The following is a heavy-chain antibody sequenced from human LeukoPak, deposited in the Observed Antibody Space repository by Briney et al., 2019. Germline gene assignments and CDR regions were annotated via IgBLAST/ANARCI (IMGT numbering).Heavy chain of an antibody. Sequence: GGSLRLSCAASGFTFSSYAMSWVRQAPGKGLEWVSAISASGGKTYYADSVKGRFTISRDNAKNSLYLQMNSLRAEDTAVYYCARDPIDYGSLFDYWGQGTLVTVSS. V-gene: IGHV3-23*01. CDR3: ARDPIDYGSLFDY. CDR2: ISASGGKT. J-gene: IGHJ4*02. D-gene: IGHD3-10*01. CDR1: GFTFSSYA.